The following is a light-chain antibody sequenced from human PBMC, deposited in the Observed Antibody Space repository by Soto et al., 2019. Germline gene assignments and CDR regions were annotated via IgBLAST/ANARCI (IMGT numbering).Light chain of an antibody. CDR1: SSDVGGYNH. Sequence: QSALTQPPSASGSPGQSVTISCTGTSSDVGGYNHVSWYQQYPGKAPKLMIYEVTKRPSGVSDRFSGSKSGNTASLTVSGLQAEDEADYYCSSYVGNSTWVFGRGTKLTVL. V-gene: IGLV2-8*01. CDR3: SSYVGNSTWV. CDR2: EVT. J-gene: IGLJ3*02.